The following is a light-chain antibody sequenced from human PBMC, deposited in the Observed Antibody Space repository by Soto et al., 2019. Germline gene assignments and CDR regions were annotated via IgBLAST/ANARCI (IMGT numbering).Light chain of an antibody. CDR2: KAS. J-gene: IGKJ2*01. CDR1: QSISSW. V-gene: IGKV1-5*03. CDR3: QQYKTYT. Sequence: DIQMTQSPSTLSASVGDRVTITCRASQSISSWLAWYQQKPGKAPNLLIYKASSLESGVPSRFSGSGSGTAFTLPISSLLPDDFATYYCQQYKTYTFGQGTKLEIK.